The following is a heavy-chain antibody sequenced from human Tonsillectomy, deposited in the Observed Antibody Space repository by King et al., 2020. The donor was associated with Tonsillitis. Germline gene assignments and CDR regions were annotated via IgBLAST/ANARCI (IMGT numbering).Heavy chain of an antibody. CDR1: GGSISSGSYY. CDR3: ARDQSIFGVANTLLDY. Sequence: QLQESGPGLVKPSQTLSLTCTVSGGSISSGSYYWSWIRQPAGKGLEWIGRIYTSGSTHYNPSLKSRVTMSVDTSKNQFSLKLSSVTAADTAVYYCARDQSIFGVANTLLDYWGQGTLVTVSS. D-gene: IGHD3-3*01. CDR2: IYTSGST. J-gene: IGHJ4*02. V-gene: IGHV4-61*02.